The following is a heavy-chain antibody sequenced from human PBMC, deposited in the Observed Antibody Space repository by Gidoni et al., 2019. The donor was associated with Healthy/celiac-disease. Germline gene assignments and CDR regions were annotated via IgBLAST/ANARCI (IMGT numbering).Heavy chain of an antibody. CDR3: ARDYYDSSGQGDRVPDY. J-gene: IGHJ4*02. Sequence: QVQLVESGGGVVQPGRSLSLSCAASGFTLCRYSMHWVRQAPGKGLEWVAVIAYDGSKKDYADSVKGRFTSSRDNSKNTLYLQMNSRRAEDTAVYYCARDYYDSSGQGDRVPDYWGQGTLVTVSS. CDR2: IAYDGSKK. V-gene: IGHV3-30-3*01. CDR1: GFTLCRYS. D-gene: IGHD3-22*01.